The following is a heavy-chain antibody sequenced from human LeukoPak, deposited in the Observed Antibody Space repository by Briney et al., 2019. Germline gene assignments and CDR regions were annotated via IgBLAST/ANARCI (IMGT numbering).Heavy chain of an antibody. CDR2: MDPNSGNR. D-gene: IGHD6-19*01. V-gene: IGHV1-8*01. CDR3: ARQASSGWRGRRMYNWFDP. J-gene: IGHJ5*02. CDR1: GYTFTSYD. Sequence: ASVKVSCKASGYTFTSYDINWVRQATGQGLELMGWMDPNSGNRGYAQKFQGRVTMTRNTSISTAYMELSSLRSEDTAVYYCARQASSGWRGRRMYNWFDPWGQGTLVTVSS.